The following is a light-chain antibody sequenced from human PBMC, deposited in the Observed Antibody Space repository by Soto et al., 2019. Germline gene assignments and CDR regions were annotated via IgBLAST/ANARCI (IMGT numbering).Light chain of an antibody. CDR2: WSS. Sequence: DIVMTQSPDSLAVSLGERATINCKSSQSVLYSSNNKNYLAWYQQKPGQPPKLLIYWSSTRESGVPERFSGSGSGTDFTLTISSLQAEDVAVYYFQQYYSTPRTFGQGTKLEIK. J-gene: IGKJ1*01. CDR3: QQYYSTPRT. V-gene: IGKV4-1*01. CDR1: QSVLYSSNNKNY.